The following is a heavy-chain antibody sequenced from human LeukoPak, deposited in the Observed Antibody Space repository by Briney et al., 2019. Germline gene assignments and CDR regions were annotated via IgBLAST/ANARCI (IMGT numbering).Heavy chain of an antibody. V-gene: IGHV7-4-1*04. Sequence: ASVKVSCTASGYTFTIYAMNWVRPAPGQGLEWMGWINTNTGNPTYAQGFTGRFVFSLDTSVSMAYLQISSLKAEDTAVYYCARRFPYYDSTRNWFDPWGQGTLVTVSS. CDR2: INTNTGNP. J-gene: IGHJ5*02. CDR3: ARRFPYYDSTRNWFDP. CDR1: GYTFTIYA. D-gene: IGHD3-22*01.